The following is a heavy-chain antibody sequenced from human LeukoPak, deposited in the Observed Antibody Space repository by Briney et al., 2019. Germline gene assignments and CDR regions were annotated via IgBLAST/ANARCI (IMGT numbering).Heavy chain of an antibody. V-gene: IGHV3-23*01. CDR3: AKVDRNYYGSGSYQASPNFDY. D-gene: IGHD3-10*01. CDR2: ISGSGGST. CDR1: GFTFSSYG. J-gene: IGHJ4*02. Sequence: GGSLRLSCAASGFTFSSYGMSWVRQAPGKGLEWVSAISGSGGSTYYADSVKGRFTISRDNSKNTLYLQMNSLRAEDTAVYYCAKVDRNYYGSGSYQASPNFDYWGQGTLVTVSS.